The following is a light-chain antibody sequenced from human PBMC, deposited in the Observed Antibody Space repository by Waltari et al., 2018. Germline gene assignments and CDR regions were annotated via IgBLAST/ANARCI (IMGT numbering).Light chain of an antibody. CDR3: VLYGGNGIWV. Sequence: QTVVTQEPAFSVSPGGTITLTCALTSGPVSTSDYHSWYQQTPGQAPRTLIYRTNIRSSGVPDRFSGSIIGNKAALTITGAQADDESDYYCVLYGGNGIWVFGGGTRLTVL. V-gene: IGLV8-61*01. CDR1: SGPVSTSDY. CDR2: RTN. J-gene: IGLJ3*02.